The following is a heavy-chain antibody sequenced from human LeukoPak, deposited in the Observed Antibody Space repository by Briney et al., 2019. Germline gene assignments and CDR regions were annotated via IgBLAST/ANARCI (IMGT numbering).Heavy chain of an antibody. CDR1: GGSFSGYY. D-gene: IGHD1-26*01. V-gene: IGHV4-34*01. J-gene: IGHJ3*02. CDR2: INHSGST. CDR3: ARRGSYYVLRAFDI. Sequence: SETLSLTCAVYGGSFSGYYWSWIRQPPGKGLEWIGEINHSGSTNYNPSLKSRVTISVDTSKNQFSLKLSSVTAADTAVYYCARRGSYYVLRAFDIWGQGTMVTVSS.